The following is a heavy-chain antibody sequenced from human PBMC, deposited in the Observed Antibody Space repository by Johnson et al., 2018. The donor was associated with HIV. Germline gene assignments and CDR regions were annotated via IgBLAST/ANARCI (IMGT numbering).Heavy chain of an antibody. V-gene: IGHV3-53*01. CDR1: GFTVSSNY. CDR3: ARDPGPGSSSHERSWGGFDL. CDR2: IYSGGST. D-gene: IGHD6-6*01. J-gene: IGHJ3*01. Sequence: VQLVESGGGLIQPGGSLRLSCAASGFTVSSNYMTWVRQAPGKGLEWVSVIYSGGSTYYADSVKGRFTISRDNSKNTLYLQMNSLRAEDTAVYYCARDPGPGSSSHERSWGGFDLWGQGTIVTVSS.